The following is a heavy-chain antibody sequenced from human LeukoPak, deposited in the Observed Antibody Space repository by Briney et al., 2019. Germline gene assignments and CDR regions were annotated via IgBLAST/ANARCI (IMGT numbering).Heavy chain of an antibody. J-gene: IGHJ4*02. CDR2: IYTSGST. D-gene: IGHD1-26*01. V-gene: IGHV4-4*07. Sequence: SETLSLTCTVSGGSISSYYWSWIRQPAGKGLEWIGRIYTSGSTNYNPSLKSRVTMSVDTSKNQFSLKLSSVTAADTAAYYCARESYRGSYYSPYDYWGQGTLVTVSS. CDR3: ARESYRGSYYSPYDY. CDR1: GGSISSYY.